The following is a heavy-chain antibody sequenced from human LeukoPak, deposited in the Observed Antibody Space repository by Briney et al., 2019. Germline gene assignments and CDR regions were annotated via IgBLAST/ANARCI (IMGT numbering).Heavy chain of an antibody. V-gene: IGHV1-24*01. J-gene: IGHJ3*02. D-gene: IGHD2-15*01. CDR1: GYTLTELS. CDR3: ATLYCSGGSCHDGNAFDI. CDR2: FDPEDGET. Sequence: ASVKVSCKVSGYTLTELSMHWVRQAPGKGLEWMGGFDPEDGETIYAQKFQGRVTMTEDTSTDTAYMELSSLRSEDTAVYYRATLYCSGGSCHDGNAFDIWGQGTMVTVSS.